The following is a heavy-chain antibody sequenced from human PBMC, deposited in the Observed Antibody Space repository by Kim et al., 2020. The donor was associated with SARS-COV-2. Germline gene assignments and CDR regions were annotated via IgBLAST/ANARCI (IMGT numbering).Heavy chain of an antibody. V-gene: IGHV4-4*02. CDR2: T. Sequence: TNYTPSLKSRVTISVDKSKNQFSLKLSSVTAADTAVYYCARDNAGLEFDYWGQGTLVTVSS. D-gene: IGHD3-3*01. J-gene: IGHJ4*02. CDR3: ARDNAGLEFDY.